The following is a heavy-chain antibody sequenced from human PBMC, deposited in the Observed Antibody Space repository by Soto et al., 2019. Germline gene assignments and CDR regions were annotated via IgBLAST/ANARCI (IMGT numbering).Heavy chain of an antibody. J-gene: IGHJ4*02. CDR3: ARRGRDGYNFDY. V-gene: IGHV3-74*01. Sequence: GGSLRLSCSASGFTFGNYGMHWVRHPPGKGLVWVARINSDGSYTSYADSVKGRFTISRDNAKNTLYLQMNSLKVEDTAMYYWARRGRDGYNFDYWRQGTLVNLSS. CDR1: GFTFGNYG. CDR2: INSDGSYT. D-gene: IGHD5-12*01.